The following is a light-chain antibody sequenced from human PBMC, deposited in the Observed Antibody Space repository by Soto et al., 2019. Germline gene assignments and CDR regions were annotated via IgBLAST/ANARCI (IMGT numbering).Light chain of an antibody. J-gene: IGLJ1*01. CDR3: AAWHDSLNGYV. CDR1: SSNIGSNT. CDR2: NNN. Sequence: QSVLTQPPSASGTPGQRVTISCSGSSSNIGSNTLNWYQQLPGTAPKLLIYNNNQPRSGGPDRCSGSTSSTSASLPISGLQSEGEAEYYCAAWHDSLNGYVFGTGTKVTVL. V-gene: IGLV1-44*01.